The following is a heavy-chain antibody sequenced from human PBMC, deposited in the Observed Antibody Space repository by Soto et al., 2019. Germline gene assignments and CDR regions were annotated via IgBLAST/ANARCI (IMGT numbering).Heavy chain of an antibody. CDR1: GFTFSSYC. Sequence: GRSLRLCGKTSGFTFSSYCLQWLRQAPGKGLEWVTFIPYNGTKINYADSVKGRFTVSRDNSKNTLYLQMNSLRPEDPAVYYCAKHSSTFVFWGQGTLVTVSS. CDR2: IPYNGTKI. CDR3: AKHSSTFVF. V-gene: IGHV3-30*02. J-gene: IGHJ4*02. D-gene: IGHD2-2*01.